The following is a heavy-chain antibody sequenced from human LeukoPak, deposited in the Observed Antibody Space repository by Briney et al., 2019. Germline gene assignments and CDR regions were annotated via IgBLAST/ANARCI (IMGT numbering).Heavy chain of an antibody. D-gene: IGHD2-2*01. CDR3: ARDGSWGDYQFYFYMDV. V-gene: IGHV3-23*01. J-gene: IGHJ6*03. CDR2: ISASGHYI. Sequence: GGSLRLSCEASGFTFGSFATSWVRQAPGKGLEWLSGISASGHYIYNADSVKGRFTISRDNFKNTLYIEMNSLRAEDTAVYYCARDGSWGDYQFYFYMDVWGKGTTVTVSS. CDR1: GFTFGSFA.